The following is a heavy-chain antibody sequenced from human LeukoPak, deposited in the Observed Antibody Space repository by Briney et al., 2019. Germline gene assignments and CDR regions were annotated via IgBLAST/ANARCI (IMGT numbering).Heavy chain of an antibody. CDR3: ARVSYCGGDCSTGSFDY. CDR2: ISSSGSTI. J-gene: IGHJ4*02. D-gene: IGHD2-21*02. Sequence: PGGSLRLSCAASGFTFSSYEMNWVRQAPGKVLEWVSYISSSGSTIYYADSVKGRFTISRDNAKNSLYLQMNSLRAEDTAVYYCARVSYCGGDCSTGSFDYWGQGTLVTVSS. V-gene: IGHV3-48*03. CDR1: GFTFSSYE.